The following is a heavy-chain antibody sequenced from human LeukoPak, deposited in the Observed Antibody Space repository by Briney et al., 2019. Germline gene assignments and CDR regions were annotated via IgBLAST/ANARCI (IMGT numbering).Heavy chain of an antibody. V-gene: IGHV1-8*01. CDR3: ARTPSGTCSGGSCYSRWVDDAFDI. J-gene: IGHJ3*02. Sequence: ASVKVSCKASGYTFTSYDINWVRQATGQGLEWMGWMNPNSGNTGYAQKFQGRVTMTRNTSISTAYMELSSLRSEDTAVYYCARTPSGTCSGGSCYSRWVDDAFDIWGPGTMVTVSS. CDR1: GYTFTSYD. CDR2: MNPNSGNT. D-gene: IGHD2-15*01.